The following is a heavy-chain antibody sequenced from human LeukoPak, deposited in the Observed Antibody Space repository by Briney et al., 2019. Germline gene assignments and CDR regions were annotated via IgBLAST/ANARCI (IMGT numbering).Heavy chain of an antibody. V-gene: IGHV1-2*02. CDR3: ALIPGTTRPFDY. Sequence: ASVKVSCRASGYTFTGYYMHWARQAPGQGLEWMGWINPNSGGTNYAQKFQGRVTMTRDTSISTAYMELSRLRSDDTAAYYCALIPGTTRPFDYWGQGTLVPVSS. CDR1: GYTFTGYY. J-gene: IGHJ4*02. D-gene: IGHD1-7*01. CDR2: INPNSGGT.